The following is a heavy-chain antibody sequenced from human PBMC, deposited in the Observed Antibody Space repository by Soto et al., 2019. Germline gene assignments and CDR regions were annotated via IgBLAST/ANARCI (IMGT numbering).Heavy chain of an antibody. D-gene: IGHD4-17*01. J-gene: IGHJ4*02. V-gene: IGHV4-59*01. CDR1: GGSISSYY. CDR3: ARVLYGDYVYYFDY. Sequence: SETLSLTCTVSGGSISSYYWSWIRQPPGKGLEWIGYIYYSGSTNYNPSLKCRVTISVDTSKNQFSLKLSSVTAADTAVYYCARVLYGDYVYYFDYWGQGTLVTVS. CDR2: IYYSGST.